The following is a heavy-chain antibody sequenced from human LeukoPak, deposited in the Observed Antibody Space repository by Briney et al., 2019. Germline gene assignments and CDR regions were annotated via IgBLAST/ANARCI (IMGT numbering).Heavy chain of an antibody. CDR1: GFTFDDYA. D-gene: IGHD6-13*01. Sequence: GGSLRLSCAASGFTFDDYAMYWVRQAPGKGLEWVSGISWNSGSIGYADSVKGRFTISRDNAKNSLYLQMNSLRAEDTALYYCAKDGTGYTTSDWGQGTLVTVSS. V-gene: IGHV3-9*01. CDR3: AKDGTGYTTSD. CDR2: ISWNSGSI. J-gene: IGHJ4*02.